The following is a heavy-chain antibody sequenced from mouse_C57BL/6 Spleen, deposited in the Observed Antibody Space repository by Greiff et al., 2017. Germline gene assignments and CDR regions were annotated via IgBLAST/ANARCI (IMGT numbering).Heavy chain of an antibody. J-gene: IGHJ2*01. D-gene: IGHD1-1*01. Sequence: ESGPGLVKPSQSLSLTCSVTGYSITSGYYWNWIRQFPGNKLEWLGYLRYDGRNHYKPSLNNRISITRATAKNQFFLKLNSVTTEDTATYYCAKGGSSSFDYWGQGTTLTVSS. CDR2: LRYDGRN. V-gene: IGHV3-6*01. CDR1: GYSITSGYY. CDR3: AKGGSSSFDY.